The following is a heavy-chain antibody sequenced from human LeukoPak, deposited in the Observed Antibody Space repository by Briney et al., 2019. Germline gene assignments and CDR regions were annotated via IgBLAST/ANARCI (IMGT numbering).Heavy chain of an antibody. J-gene: IGHJ4*02. V-gene: IGHV3-21*01. CDR3: ATDSPVAGSKALDY. CDR2: ISGSSSHT. CDR1: GFTFSNYA. D-gene: IGHD6-19*01. Sequence: GGSLRLSCGASGFTFSNYAMNWVRQAPGKGLEWVSSISGSSSHTYYADSLKGRFTISRDNARSSLYLQLNSLRADDTAVYYCATDSPVAGSKALDYWGQGTLVTVSS.